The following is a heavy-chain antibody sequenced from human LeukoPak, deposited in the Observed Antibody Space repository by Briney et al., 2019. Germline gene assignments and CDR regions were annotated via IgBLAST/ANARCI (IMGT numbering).Heavy chain of an antibody. CDR2: IYSDGRT. D-gene: IGHD4-17*01. V-gene: IGHV3-53*01. Sequence: PGGSLRLSCAASGVSVSSSYVSWVRQAPGKGLEWVSVIYSDGRTFYAGSVKGRFTISRDSSKNTVYLQMNSLRVEDTAVYYCARGNYGDDSYYFDYWGRGALVTVSS. CDR3: ARGNYGDDSYYFDY. J-gene: IGHJ4*02. CDR1: GVSVSSSY.